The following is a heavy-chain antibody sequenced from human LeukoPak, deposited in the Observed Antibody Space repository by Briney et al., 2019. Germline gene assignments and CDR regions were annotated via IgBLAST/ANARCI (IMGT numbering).Heavy chain of an antibody. V-gene: IGHV4-31*03. CDR3: ASADYDMAFDI. CDR1: GGSISSGGYY. J-gene: IGHJ3*02. CDR2: IYYSGST. Sequence: PSETLSLTYTVSGGSISSGGYYWSWIRQHPGKGLEWIGYIYYSGSTDYNPSLKSRFTMSVDTSKNQFSLKLSSVTAADTAVYYCASADYDMAFDIWGQGTMVTVSS. D-gene: IGHD3-9*01.